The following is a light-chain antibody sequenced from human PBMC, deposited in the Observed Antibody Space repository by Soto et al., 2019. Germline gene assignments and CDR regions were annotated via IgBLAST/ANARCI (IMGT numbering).Light chain of an antibody. V-gene: IGLV2-23*02. Sequence: QSVLAQPASESGSPGQSITISCTGTSSDIGRYNLVSWYQQYPGKAPKLVIYDVTKRPSGVSDRFSASKSGNTASLTISGLQAEDEADYYCCSHAGRGSVLFGGGTKVTVL. CDR2: DVT. J-gene: IGLJ2*01. CDR3: CSHAGRGSVL. CDR1: SSDIGRYNL.